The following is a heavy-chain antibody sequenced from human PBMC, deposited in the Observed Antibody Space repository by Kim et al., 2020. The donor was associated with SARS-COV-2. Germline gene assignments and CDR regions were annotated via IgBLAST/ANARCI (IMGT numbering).Heavy chain of an antibody. CDR1: GGSFSGYY. CDR3: ARGQRLRYFDWPRHPTTTPFDI. Sequence: SETLSLTCAVYGGSFSGYYWSWIRQPPGKGLEWIGEINHSGSTNYNPSLKSRVTISVDTSKNQFSLKLSSVTAADTAVYYCARGQRLRYFDWPRHPTTTPFDIWGQGTMVTVSS. V-gene: IGHV4-34*01. D-gene: IGHD3-9*01. J-gene: IGHJ3*02. CDR2: INHSGST.